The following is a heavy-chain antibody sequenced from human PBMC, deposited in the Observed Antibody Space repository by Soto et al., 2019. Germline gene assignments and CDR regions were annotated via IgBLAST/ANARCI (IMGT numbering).Heavy chain of an antibody. Sequence: PGESLKISCDGSGYSFTTFWIGWVRQMPGKGLEWMGRIDPSQSHSKYSPSFQGHVTISADKSISTAYLQWSSLRASDTAMYYCARRAIYGDYVGYWGQGTLVTVSS. J-gene: IGHJ4*02. CDR1: GYSFTTFW. CDR3: ARRAIYGDYVGY. V-gene: IGHV5-10-1*01. CDR2: IDPSQSHS. D-gene: IGHD4-17*01.